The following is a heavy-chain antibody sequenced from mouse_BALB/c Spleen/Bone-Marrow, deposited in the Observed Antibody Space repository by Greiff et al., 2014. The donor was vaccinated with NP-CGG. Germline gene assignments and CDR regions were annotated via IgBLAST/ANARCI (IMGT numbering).Heavy chain of an antibody. Sequence: EVQLQQSGAELVKPGASVKLSCTASGFNIKDTYMHWVKQRPEQGLEWIGRIDPANGNTKYDPRFQGEATITADTSSNTAYLQLSSLTSEDTAVYYRASYVYGYYFDYWGQGTTLTVSS. V-gene: IGHV14-3*02. CDR1: GFNIKDTY. D-gene: IGHD2-2*01. J-gene: IGHJ2*01. CDR2: IDPANGNT. CDR3: ASYVYGYYFDY.